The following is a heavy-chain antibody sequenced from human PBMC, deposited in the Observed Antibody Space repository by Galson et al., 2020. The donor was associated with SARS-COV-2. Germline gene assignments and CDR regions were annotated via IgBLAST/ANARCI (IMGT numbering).Heavy chain of an antibody. J-gene: IGHJ3*01. V-gene: IGHV4-59*01. CDR3: ARVTYYYNSSGQRSYALDV. Sequence: ASETLSLTCTVSGDSLSSWSWTWIRQATGKGLQWIGDLFESGSTNSNPSLWGRVTISADTSKSHFSLKLSSVTAADTAVYYCARVTYYYNSSGQRSYALDVWGQGKKVRVSS. CDR2: LFESGST. CDR1: GDSLSSWS. D-gene: IGHD3-22*01.